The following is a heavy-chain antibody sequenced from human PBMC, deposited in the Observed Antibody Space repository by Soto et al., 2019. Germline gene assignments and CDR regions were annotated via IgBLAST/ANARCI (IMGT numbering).Heavy chain of an antibody. CDR1: GGSISSYY. D-gene: IGHD4-17*01. CDR2: IYYSGNT. Sequence: TLSLTCTVSGGSISSYYWSWIRQSPGKGLEWIGCIYYSGNTNYNPSLKSRVTISVNTSKNQFSLRLTSVTAADTAVYYCARAAVTHERYHYGMDVWGQGTTVTVSS. J-gene: IGHJ6*02. CDR3: ARAAVTHERYHYGMDV. V-gene: IGHV4-59*01.